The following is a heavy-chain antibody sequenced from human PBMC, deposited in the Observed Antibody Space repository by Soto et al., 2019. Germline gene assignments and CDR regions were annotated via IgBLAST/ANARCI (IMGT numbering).Heavy chain of an antibody. Sequence: PSETLSLTCAVYGGSFSGYYWSWIRQPLGKGLEWIGGINHSGSTNYNPSLKSRVTISVDTSKNQFSLKLSSVTAADPAVYYFSLFVQSADDHHHYSHAVSGRGSTVPVSS. CDR3: SLFVQSADDHHHYSHAV. CDR2: INHSGST. V-gene: IGHV4-34*01. CDR1: GGSFSGYY. J-gene: IGHJ6*04. D-gene: IGHD2-15*01.